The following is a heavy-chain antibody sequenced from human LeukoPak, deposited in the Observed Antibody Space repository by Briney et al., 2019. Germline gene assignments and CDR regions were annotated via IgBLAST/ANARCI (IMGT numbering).Heavy chain of an antibody. J-gene: IGHJ4*02. CDR2: IYYSGST. Sequence: SETLSLTCTVSSGSISSYYWSWIRQPPGKGLEWIGYIYYSGSTNYNPSLKSRVTISVDTSKNQFSLKLSSVTAADTAVYYCARDKRDGDYRWLGYWGQGTLVTVSS. V-gene: IGHV4-59*01. CDR3: ARDKRDGDYRWLGY. CDR1: SGSISSYY. D-gene: IGHD4-17*01.